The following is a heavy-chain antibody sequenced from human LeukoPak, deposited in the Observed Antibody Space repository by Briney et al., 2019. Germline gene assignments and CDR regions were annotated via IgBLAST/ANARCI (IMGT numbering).Heavy chain of an antibody. CDR2: IYYSGST. CDR3: ARATRAARHFDY. J-gene: IGHJ4*02. V-gene: IGHV4-59*01. Sequence: SETLSLTCTVSGGSIISYYWSWIRQPPGKGLEWIGYIYYSGSTNYNPSPKSRVTISVDTSKNQFSLKLSSVTAADTAVYYCARATRAARHFDYWGQGTLVTVSS. D-gene: IGHD6-6*01. CDR1: GGSIISYY.